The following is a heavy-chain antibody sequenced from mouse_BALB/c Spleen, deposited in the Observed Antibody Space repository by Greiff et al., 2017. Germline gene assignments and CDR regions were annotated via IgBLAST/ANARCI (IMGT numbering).Heavy chain of an antibody. V-gene: IGHV1-87*01. CDR1: GYTFTSYW. D-gene: IGHD1-1*01. CDR2: IYPGDGDT. J-gene: IGHJ2*01. Sequence: VQLQQSGAELARPGASVKLSCKASGYTFTSYWMQWVKQRPGQGLEWIGAIYPGDGDTRYTQKFKGKATLTADKSSSTAYMQLSSLASEDSAVYYCARGQFITTVVDYWGQGTTLTVSS. CDR3: ARGQFITTVVDY.